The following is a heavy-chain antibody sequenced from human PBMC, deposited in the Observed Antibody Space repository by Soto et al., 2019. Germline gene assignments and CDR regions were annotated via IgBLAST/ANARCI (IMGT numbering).Heavy chain of an antibody. CDR2: VFYTGST. V-gene: IGHV4-39*01. Sequence: PSETLSLTCPVSGGSIRRSSYYWGWIRQPPGKGLEWIGTVFYTGSTHYNPSLKSRVTISVDTSKNQFSLNLSSVTAADTAVYYCARQSMGHLDNWFDPWGQGSLVTVSS. CDR1: GGSIRRSSYY. D-gene: IGHD3-10*01. J-gene: IGHJ5*02. CDR3: ARQSMGHLDNWFDP.